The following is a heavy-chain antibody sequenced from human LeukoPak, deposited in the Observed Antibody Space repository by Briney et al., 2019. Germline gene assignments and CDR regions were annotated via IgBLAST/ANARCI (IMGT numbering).Heavy chain of an antibody. CDR2: ISSSSSYT. V-gene: IGHV3-11*06. Sequence: PGGSLRLSCAASGFTFSDYYMSWIRQAPGKGLEWVSYISSSSSYTNYADSVKCRFTISRDNAKNSLYLQMNSLRAEDTAVYYCARDSDSSSWYDRDYYYYYGMDVWGKGTTVTVSS. J-gene: IGHJ6*04. CDR3: ARDSDSSSWYDRDYYYYYGMDV. CDR1: GFTFSDYY. D-gene: IGHD6-13*01.